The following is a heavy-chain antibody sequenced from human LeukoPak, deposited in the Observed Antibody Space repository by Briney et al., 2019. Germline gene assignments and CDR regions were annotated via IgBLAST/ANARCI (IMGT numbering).Heavy chain of an antibody. CDR2: INHSGST. V-gene: IGHV4-34*01. Sequence: SETLSLTCAVYGGSFSGYYWSWIRQPPGKGLEWIGEINHSGSTNYNPSLKSRVTISVDTSKNQFSLKLSYVTGADTAVYYCARERPRVGPIVVVVAAARGWFDPWGQGTLVTVSS. CDR3: ARERPRVGPIVVVVAAARGWFDP. D-gene: IGHD2-15*01. CDR1: GGSFSGYY. J-gene: IGHJ5*02.